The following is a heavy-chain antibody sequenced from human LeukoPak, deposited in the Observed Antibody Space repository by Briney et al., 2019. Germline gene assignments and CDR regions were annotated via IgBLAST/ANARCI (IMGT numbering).Heavy chain of an antibody. CDR3: ARERGLRGPFDY. CDR2: IYYRGRT. CDR1: GGSISSGGYY. J-gene: IGHJ4*02. Sequence: SQTLSLTCTVSGGSISSGGYYWSWIRQHPGKGLEWIGYIYYRGRTYYNPSLKSRVTISVDTSKNQFSLKLSSVTAADTAVYYCARERGLRGPFDYWGRGTLVTVSS. V-gene: IGHV4-31*03. D-gene: IGHD3-16*01.